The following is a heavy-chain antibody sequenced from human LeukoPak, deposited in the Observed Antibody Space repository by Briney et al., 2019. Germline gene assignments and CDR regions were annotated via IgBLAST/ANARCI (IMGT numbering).Heavy chain of an antibody. Sequence: GASVKVSCKASGYTFSRYGFSWVRQAPGQGLEWMGWISVYNGNRNYAKKVQGRVTMTTDTSTSTAYMELRSLRSDDTAVYFCARGRIDYGSSEVSFDYWGQGTLVTVSS. V-gene: IGHV1-18*01. CDR3: ARGRIDYGSSEVSFDY. J-gene: IGHJ4*02. CDR2: ISVYNGNR. CDR1: GYTFSRYG. D-gene: IGHD3-10*01.